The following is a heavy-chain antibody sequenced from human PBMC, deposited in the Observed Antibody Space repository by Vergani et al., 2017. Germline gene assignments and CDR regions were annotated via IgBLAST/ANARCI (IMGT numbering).Heavy chain of an antibody. Sequence: QVQLQQWGAGLLKPSETLSLTCAVYGGSFSGYYWSWIRQPPGKGLEWIGSIYDSRNNNYSPSLKSRVSISVDTSKNQFSLNLTSVTAADTAVYYCARHLRQLARKYVFDIWGHGTLVTVSS. CDR1: GGSFSGYY. CDR2: IYDSRNN. V-gene: IGHV4-34*01. D-gene: IGHD6-6*01. CDR3: ARHLRQLARKYVFDI. J-gene: IGHJ3*02.